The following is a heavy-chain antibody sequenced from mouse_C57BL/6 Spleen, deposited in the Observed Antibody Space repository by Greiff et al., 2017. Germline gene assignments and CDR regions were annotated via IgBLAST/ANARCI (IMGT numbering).Heavy chain of an antibody. CDR1: GFTFSNYW. V-gene: IGHV6-3*01. D-gene: IGHD1-1*01. J-gene: IGHJ4*01. CDR2: ISLKSDNYAS. CDR3: TIYYCSSSHAMDY. Sequence: EVKVEESGGGLVQPGGSMKLSCVASGFTFSNYWMNWVRQSPEKGLEWVAQISLKSDNYASQYAESVKGRFTISKDDSKRSVYLQMTNLRAEDTGIYYSTIYYCSSSHAMDYWGQGTSVTVSS.